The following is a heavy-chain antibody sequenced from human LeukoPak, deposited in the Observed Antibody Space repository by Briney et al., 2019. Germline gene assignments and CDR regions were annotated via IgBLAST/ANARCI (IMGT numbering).Heavy chain of an antibody. CDR2: VSWDGGST. CDR3: VKGSASGNYYYSYYMDV. CDR1: GFTFDDYT. V-gene: IGHV3-43*01. Sequence: PGGSLRLSCAASGFTFDDYTMHWVRQAPGKGLEWVSLVSWDGGSTYFADSVKGRFTISRDNGKNSLYLQMNSLRAEDTALYYCVKGSASGNYYYSYYMDVWGKGTTVTVSS. D-gene: IGHD3-10*01. J-gene: IGHJ6*03.